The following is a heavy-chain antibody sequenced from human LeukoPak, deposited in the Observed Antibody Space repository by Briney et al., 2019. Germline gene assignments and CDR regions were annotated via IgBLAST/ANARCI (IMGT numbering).Heavy chain of an antibody. J-gene: IGHJ5*02. CDR1: GDSIRTYY. Sequence: KSSETLSLTCSVSGDSIRTYYWSWIRQPPGKGLEWIGYIIDTGSTNYKPSLKTRLTMSVDVSKNQISLKLSSVTAAGTAVYYCARSSLTGGWFDPWAREPWSPSPQ. CDR2: IIDTGST. CDR3: ARSSLTGGWFDP. V-gene: IGHV4-59*01. D-gene: IGHD7-27*01.